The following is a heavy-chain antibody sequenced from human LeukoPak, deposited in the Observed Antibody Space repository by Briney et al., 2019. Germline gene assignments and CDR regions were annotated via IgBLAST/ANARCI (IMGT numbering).Heavy chain of an antibody. Sequence: PGGSLRLSCAASGFTFSSYSMNWVRQAPGKGLEWVSSISSSSSYIYYADSVKGRFTISRDNAKNTLYLQMNSLRAEDTAVYYCARRDNWGLDYWGQGTLVTVSS. CDR2: ISSSSSYI. V-gene: IGHV3-21*01. CDR3: ARRDNWGLDY. D-gene: IGHD7-27*01. CDR1: GFTFSSYS. J-gene: IGHJ4*02.